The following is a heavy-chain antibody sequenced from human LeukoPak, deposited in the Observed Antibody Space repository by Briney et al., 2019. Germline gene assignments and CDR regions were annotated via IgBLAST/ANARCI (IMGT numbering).Heavy chain of an antibody. D-gene: IGHD3-10*01. CDR2: IYYSGNT. Sequence: SETLSLTCTVSGGSVSSGSYYWSWIRQPPGKGLEWIGYIYYSGNTNYNPSLESRVTISVDTSKNQFSLKLSSVTAADTAVYYCAREGLATMIRGVIPYWGQGTLVTVSS. J-gene: IGHJ4*02. CDR3: AREGLATMIRGVIPY. CDR1: GGSVSSGSYY. V-gene: IGHV4-61*01.